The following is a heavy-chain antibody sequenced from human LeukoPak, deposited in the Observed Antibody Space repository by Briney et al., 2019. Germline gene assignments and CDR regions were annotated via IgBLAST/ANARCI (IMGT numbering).Heavy chain of an antibody. J-gene: IGHJ6*03. Sequence: GGSLTLSCAASGFTFSSYAMSWVRQAPGKGLEWVSAISGSGGSTYYADSVKGRFTISRDNSKNTLYLQMNSLRVPDTPVYCCAKGFYGDYVLDYYYYMDIWGKGTTVTVSS. D-gene: IGHD4-17*01. CDR2: ISGSGGST. CDR1: GFTFSSYA. CDR3: AKGFYGDYVLDYYYYMDI. V-gene: IGHV3-23*01.